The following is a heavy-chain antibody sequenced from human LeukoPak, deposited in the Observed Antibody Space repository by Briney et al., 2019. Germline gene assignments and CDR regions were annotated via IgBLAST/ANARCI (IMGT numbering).Heavy chain of an antibody. CDR3: ASAERVAVGVALNWFDP. Sequence: SETLSLTCTVSGYSISSGYYWGWIRQPPGKGLEWIGSIYHSGSTYYNPSLKSRVTISVDTSKNQFSLKLSSVTAADTAVYYCASAERVAVGVALNWFDPWGQGTLVTVSS. CDR2: IYHSGST. V-gene: IGHV4-38-2*02. CDR1: GYSISSGYY. J-gene: IGHJ5*02. D-gene: IGHD4-23*01.